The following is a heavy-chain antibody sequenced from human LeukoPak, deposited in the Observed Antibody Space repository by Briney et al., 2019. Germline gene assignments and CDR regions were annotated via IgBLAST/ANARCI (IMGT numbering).Heavy chain of an antibody. CDR2: IYYSGST. D-gene: IGHD6-13*01. V-gene: IGHV4-59*08. J-gene: IGHJ4*02. CDR1: GGSISSYY. CDR3: ARRPWIAAAGTVGYYFDY. Sequence: SETLSLTCTVSGGSISSYYWSWIRQPPGKGLGWIGYIYYSGSTNYNPSLKSRVTISVDTSKNQFSLKLSSVTAADTAVYYCARRPWIAAAGTVGYYFDYWGQGTLVTVSS.